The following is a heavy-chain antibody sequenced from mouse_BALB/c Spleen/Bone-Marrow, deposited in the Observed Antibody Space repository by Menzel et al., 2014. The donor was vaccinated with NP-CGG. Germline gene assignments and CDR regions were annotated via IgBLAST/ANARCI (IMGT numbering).Heavy chain of an antibody. CDR3: ARDSSGYFDY. CDR2: ISSGGSYT. CDR1: GFTFSYYG. J-gene: IGHJ2*01. Sequence: EVKLMESGGGLVKPGGSLKLSCAASGFTFSYYGMSWVRQSPEKRLEWVAEISSGGSYTYYPDTVTGRFTISRDNAKNTLYLEMSSLRSEDTAMYYCARDSSGYFDYWGQSTTLTVSS. V-gene: IGHV5-9-4*01. D-gene: IGHD3-1*01.